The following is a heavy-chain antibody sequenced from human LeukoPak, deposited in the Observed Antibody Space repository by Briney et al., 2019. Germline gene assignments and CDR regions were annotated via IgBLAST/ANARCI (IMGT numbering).Heavy chain of an antibody. CDR2: IYYSGST. J-gene: IGHJ3*02. CDR3: ARVYSSSYDDAFDI. D-gene: IGHD6-13*01. Sequence: PSETLSLTCTVSGGSISSSSYYWGWIRQPPGKGLEWIGSIYYSGSTYYNPSLKSRVTISVDTSKNQFSLKLSSVTAADTAVYYCARVYSSSYDDAFDIWGQGTTVTVSS. CDR1: GGSISSSSYY. V-gene: IGHV4-39*01.